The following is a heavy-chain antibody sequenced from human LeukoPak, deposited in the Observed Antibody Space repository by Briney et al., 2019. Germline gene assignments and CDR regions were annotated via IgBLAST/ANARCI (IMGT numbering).Heavy chain of an antibody. D-gene: IGHD1-14*01. Sequence: SETLSLTCTVSGGSISSYYWSWIRQPPGKGLEWIGYIYYSGSTNYNPSLKSRVTISVDTSKNQFSLKLSSVTAADTAVYYCARVRGMDYYYYMDVWGKGTTVTVSS. CDR2: IYYSGST. CDR1: GGSISSYY. J-gene: IGHJ6*03. CDR3: ARVRGMDYYYYMDV. V-gene: IGHV4-59*01.